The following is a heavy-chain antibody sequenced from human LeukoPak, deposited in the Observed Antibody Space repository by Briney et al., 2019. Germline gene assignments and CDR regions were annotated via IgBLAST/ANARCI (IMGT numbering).Heavy chain of an antibody. D-gene: IGHD4-17*01. CDR2: IYPGDSDT. CDR3: ARHAQDYGDYEYYFDY. V-gene: IGHV5-51*01. Sequence: GESLKISCKGSGYSFTSYWIGWVRQMPGKGLEWMGIIYPGDSDTRYSPSFQGQVTISADKSISTAYLQWSSLKASDTAMYYCARHAQDYGDYEYYFDYWGQGTPVTVSS. J-gene: IGHJ4*02. CDR1: GYSFTSYW.